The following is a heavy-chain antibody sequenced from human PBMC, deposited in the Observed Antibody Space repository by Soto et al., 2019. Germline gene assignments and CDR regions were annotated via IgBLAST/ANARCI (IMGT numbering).Heavy chain of an antibody. CDR2: MNPNSGNT. CDR3: ARGPQGYCTNGVCYTVYYFDY. J-gene: IGHJ4*02. V-gene: IGHV1-8*02. D-gene: IGHD2-8*01. Sequence: ASVKVSCKASGYTFTSYGISWVRQAPGQGLEWMGWMNPNSGNTGYAQKFQGRVTMTRNTSISTAYMELSSLRSEGTAVYYCARGPQGYCTNGVCYTVYYFDYRGQGTLVTVSS. CDR1: GYTFTSYG.